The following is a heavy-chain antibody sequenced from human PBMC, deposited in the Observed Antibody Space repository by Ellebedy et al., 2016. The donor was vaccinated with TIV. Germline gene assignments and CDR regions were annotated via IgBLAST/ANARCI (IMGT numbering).Heavy chain of an antibody. CDR3: ARVGCSDASCYYYDYYYMDV. J-gene: IGHJ6*03. D-gene: IGHD2-15*01. CDR2: INGDGSST. CDR1: GFSFSSYW. Sequence: GESLKISCAASGFSFSSYWTHWVRQTPGKGLVWLSRINGDGSSTRYADSVRGRFTISRDNAKNTLYLQMNALSAEETAVYYCARVGCSDASCYYYDYYYMDVWGKGTAVTVSS. V-gene: IGHV3-74*01.